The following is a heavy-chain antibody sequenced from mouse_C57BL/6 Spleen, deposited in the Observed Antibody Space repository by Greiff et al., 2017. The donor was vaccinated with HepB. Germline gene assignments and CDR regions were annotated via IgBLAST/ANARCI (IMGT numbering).Heavy chain of an antibody. Sequence: VQLQESGPELVKPGASVKISCKASGYAFSSSWMNWVKQRPGKGLEWIGRIYPGDGDTNYNGKFKGKATLTADKSSSTAYMQLSSLTSEDSAVYFCARYDGYAWYFDVWGTGTTVTVSS. J-gene: IGHJ1*03. CDR1: GYAFSSSW. V-gene: IGHV1-82*01. CDR3: ARYDGYAWYFDV. D-gene: IGHD2-3*01. CDR2: IYPGDGDT.